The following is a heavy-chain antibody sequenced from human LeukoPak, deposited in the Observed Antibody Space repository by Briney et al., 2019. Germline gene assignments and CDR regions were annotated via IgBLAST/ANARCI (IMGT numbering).Heavy chain of an antibody. J-gene: IGHJ6*02. CDR3: ARGGGLDV. D-gene: IGHD3-16*01. V-gene: IGHV3-30*03. CDR2: ISHDGSNK. CDR1: GFTFSSYG. Sequence: GGSLRLSCAASGFTFSSYGIHWVRQAPGKGLEWVAVISHDGSNKYYTDSVKGRFTISRDNAKNSLYLQMSNLRAEDTAVYFCARGGGLDVWGQGATVTVSS.